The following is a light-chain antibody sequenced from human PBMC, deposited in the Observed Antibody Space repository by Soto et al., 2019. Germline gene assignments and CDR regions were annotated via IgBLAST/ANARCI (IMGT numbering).Light chain of an antibody. Sequence: QSALTQPASVSGSPGQSINISCTGTSSDVGGYNFVSWYQQHPGKAPKLMIYEVSNRPSGVSYRFSGSKSGNTASLTISGLQAEDEADYYCSSYTTTSTLEGVFGTGTKLTVL. V-gene: IGLV2-14*01. CDR1: SSDVGGYNF. CDR3: SSYTTTSTLEGV. CDR2: EVS. J-gene: IGLJ1*01.